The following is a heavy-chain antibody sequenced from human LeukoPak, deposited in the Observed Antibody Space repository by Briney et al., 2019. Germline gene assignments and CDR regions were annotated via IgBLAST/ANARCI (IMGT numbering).Heavy chain of an antibody. D-gene: IGHD2-15*01. CDR3: ARDGDCSGGSCYSDFDY. V-gene: IGHV1-18*01. CDR2: ISAYNGNT. CDR1: GYTFTSYD. J-gene: IGHJ4*02. Sequence: ASVKVSCKASGYTFTSYDINWVRQAPGQGLEWMGWISAYNGNTNYAQKLQGRVTMTTDTSTSTAYMELRSLRSDDTAVYYCARDGDCSGGSCYSDFDYWGQGTLVTVSS.